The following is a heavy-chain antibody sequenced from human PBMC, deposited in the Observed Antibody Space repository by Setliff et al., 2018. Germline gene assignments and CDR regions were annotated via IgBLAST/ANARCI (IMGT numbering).Heavy chain of an antibody. CDR1: GFTFSSYW. D-gene: IGHD3-22*01. CDR3: TRDSPYYYDSNGYYFSHVAAFDY. Sequence: PGGSLRLSCAASGFTFSSYWMSWVRQAPGKGLEWVGLIRSNTDGGTADYAAPVEDRFTISRDDSKNTVYLQMNSLKTEDTAVYYCTRDSPYYYDSNGYYFSHVAAFDYWGQGTLVTVSS. J-gene: IGHJ4*02. CDR2: IRSNTDGGTA. V-gene: IGHV3-15*01.